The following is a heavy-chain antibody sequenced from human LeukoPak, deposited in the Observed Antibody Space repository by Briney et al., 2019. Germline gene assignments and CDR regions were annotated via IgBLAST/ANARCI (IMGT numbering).Heavy chain of an antibody. Sequence: PSETLSLTCAVYGGSFSGYYWSWIRQPPGKGLEWIGEINHSGSTNYNPSLKSRVTISVDTSKNQFSLKLSSVTTADTAVYYCAGGGSGWPTSVVVDYWGQGTLVTVSS. CDR1: GGSFSGYY. CDR2: INHSGST. V-gene: IGHV4-34*01. CDR3: AGGGSGWPTSVVVDY. D-gene: IGHD6-19*01. J-gene: IGHJ4*02.